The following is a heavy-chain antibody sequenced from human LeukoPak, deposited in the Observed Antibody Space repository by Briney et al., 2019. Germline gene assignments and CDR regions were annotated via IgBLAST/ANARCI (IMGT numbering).Heavy chain of an antibody. V-gene: IGHV3-48*02. CDR3: VRESSYAFNI. CDR1: GFTFSGYS. Sequence: PGGSLRHSCGASGFTFSGYSMNWVRQAPGKGLEWVSYISSTSSIISYVDSVRGRFTISRDNAKNSLYLQMNSLRDEDTAVYYCVRESSYAFNIWGQGTMVTVSS. J-gene: IGHJ3*02. CDR2: ISSTSSII.